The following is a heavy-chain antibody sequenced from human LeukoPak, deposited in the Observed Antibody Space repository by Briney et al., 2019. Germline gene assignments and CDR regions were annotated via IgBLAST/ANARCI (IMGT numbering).Heavy chain of an antibody. CDR2: IIPIFGTA. V-gene: IGHV1-69*06. J-gene: IGHJ6*04. CDR3: ARGNTTRGGDYGMDV. Sequence: VNVSCEASGCSFSSYAISWLRVAPGQGLEWMGGIIPIFGTANYAQKFQGRGTITAHKSTSTAYMELSSLRSEDTAVYYCARGNTTRGGDYGMDVWGKGTTVTVSS. D-gene: IGHD3-16*01. CDR1: GCSFSSYA.